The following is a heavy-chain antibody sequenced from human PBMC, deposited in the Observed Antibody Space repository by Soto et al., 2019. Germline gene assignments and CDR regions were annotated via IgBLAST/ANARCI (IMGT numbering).Heavy chain of an antibody. Sequence: GGSLRLSCAASGFTFSNYAMHWVRRTPGKGLEWVALISPDGSLAFYADPVEGRFTISRDNSKNTFNLEMGNLRPDDTAVYFCAKGFWKNYDSSVSQDYFDYWGRGTLVTVSS. V-gene: IGHV3-30*18. CDR1: GFTFSNYA. CDR2: ISPDGSLA. J-gene: IGHJ4*02. CDR3: AKGFWKNYDSSVSQDYFDY. D-gene: IGHD3-22*01.